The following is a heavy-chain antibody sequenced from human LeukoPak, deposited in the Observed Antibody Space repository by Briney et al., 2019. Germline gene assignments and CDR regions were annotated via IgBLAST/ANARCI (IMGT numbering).Heavy chain of an antibody. V-gene: IGHV4-39*01. CDR2: IYYSGST. CDR3: ARLHRIAVAGGGWFDP. D-gene: IGHD6-19*01. J-gene: IGHJ5*02. CDR1: GGSISSSSYY. Sequence: SETLSLTCTVSGGSISSSSYYWGWIRQPPGKGLGWIGSIYYSGSTYYNLSLKSRVTISVDTSKNQFSLKLSSVTAADTAVYYCARLHRIAVAGGGWFDPWGQGTLVTVSS.